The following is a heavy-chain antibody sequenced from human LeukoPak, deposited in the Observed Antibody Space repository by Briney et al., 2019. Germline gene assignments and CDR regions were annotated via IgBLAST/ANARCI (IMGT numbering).Heavy chain of an antibody. CDR3: ARDHLPRDYGDPTEYYYYGMDV. CDR2: IWYDGSNK. CDR1: GFTFSSYG. Sequence: QPGGSLRLSCAASGFTFSSYGMHWVRQAPGKGLEWVAVIWYDGSNKYYADSVKGRFTISRDNSKNTLYLQMNSLRAEDTAVYYCARDHLPRDYGDPTEYYYYGMDVWGQGTTVTVSS. J-gene: IGHJ6*02. V-gene: IGHV3-33*01. D-gene: IGHD4-17*01.